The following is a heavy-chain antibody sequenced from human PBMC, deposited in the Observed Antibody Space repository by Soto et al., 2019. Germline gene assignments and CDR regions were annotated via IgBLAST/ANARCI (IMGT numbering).Heavy chain of an antibody. CDR3: ARFPMVRGAQDYYYYSGMDV. CDR1: GGTFSSYA. Sequence: QVQLVQSGAEVKKPGSSVKVSCKAPGGTFSSYAISWVRQAAGQGLEWMGGIIPIFGTANYAQKFQGRVTIPADESTSTAYMELRSLRSEDTAVYYCARFPMVRGAQDYYYYSGMDVWGQGTTVTVSS. V-gene: IGHV1-69*12. D-gene: IGHD3-10*01. CDR2: IIPIFGTA. J-gene: IGHJ6*02.